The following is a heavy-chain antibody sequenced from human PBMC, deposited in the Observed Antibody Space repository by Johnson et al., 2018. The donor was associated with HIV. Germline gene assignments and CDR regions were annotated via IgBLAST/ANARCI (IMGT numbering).Heavy chain of an antibody. CDR1: GFTFSSYG. J-gene: IGHJ3*02. V-gene: IGHV3-30*02. Sequence: QVQLVESGGGVVQPGGSLRLSCAASGFTFSSYGMHWVRQAPGKGLEWVAFIRYDGSNKYYADSVKGRFTISRDKAKNSLYLQMNSLRAEDTAVYYCAKGTHYSDSSGYWSNDAFDIWGQGTRVTVSA. D-gene: IGHD3-22*01. CDR3: AKGTHYSDSSGYWSNDAFDI. CDR2: IRYDGSNK.